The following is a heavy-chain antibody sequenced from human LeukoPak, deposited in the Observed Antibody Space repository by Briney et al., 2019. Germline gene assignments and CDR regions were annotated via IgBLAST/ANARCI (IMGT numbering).Heavy chain of an antibody. CDR3: AKGGLAATSYYFDY. CDR2: ISYDGSNK. CDR1: GFTFSSYG. J-gene: IGHJ4*02. V-gene: IGHV3-30*18. D-gene: IGHD2-15*01. Sequence: RGSLRLSCAASGFTFSSYGMHWVRQAPGKGLEWVAVISYDGSNKYYADSVKGRFTISRDNSKNTLYLQMNSLRAEDTAVYYCAKGGLAATSYYFDYWGQGTLVTVSS.